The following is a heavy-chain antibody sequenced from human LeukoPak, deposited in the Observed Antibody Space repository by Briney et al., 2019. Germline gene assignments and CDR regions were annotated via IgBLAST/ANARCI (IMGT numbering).Heavy chain of an antibody. CDR1: GFXFSTYA. D-gene: IGHD3-9*01. V-gene: IGHV3-23*01. Sequence: GGSLRLSCAASGFXFSTYAISWVRQAPGKGLEWVSVISPSGDTSYYADSVKGRFTISRDNSRNTLNLQMSSLRAEDTAIYYCAKGKMTAYLSWFDPWGQGTLVTVSS. CDR3: AKGKMTAYLSWFDP. J-gene: IGHJ5*02. CDR2: ISPSGDTS.